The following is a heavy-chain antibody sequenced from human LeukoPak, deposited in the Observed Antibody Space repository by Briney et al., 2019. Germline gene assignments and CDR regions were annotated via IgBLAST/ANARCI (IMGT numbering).Heavy chain of an antibody. J-gene: IGHJ5*02. V-gene: IGHV3-74*01. Sequence: GGSLRLSCAASGFTFSSYWMHWVRQAPGKGLVWVSRINSDGSSTIYADSVKGRFTISRDNAKNTLYLQMNSLRAEDTAVYYCARDPRYCSGGSCYSDWFDPWGQGTLVTVSS. CDR2: INSDGSST. D-gene: IGHD2-15*01. CDR1: GFTFSSYW. CDR3: ARDPRYCSGGSCYSDWFDP.